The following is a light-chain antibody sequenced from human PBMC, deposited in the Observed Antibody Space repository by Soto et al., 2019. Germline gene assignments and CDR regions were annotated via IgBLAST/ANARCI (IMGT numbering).Light chain of an antibody. CDR2: GAS. V-gene: IGKV3D-15*01. CDR3: QQYNNWPIT. CDR1: QSVSSSY. Sequence: EMVLTQSPGTLSLSPGDRATLSCRASQSVSSSYLAWYQQKPGQAPRLLIYGASSRATGIPDRFSGSGSGTEFTLTISSLQSEDFAVYYCQQYNNWPITFGQGTRLEIK. J-gene: IGKJ5*01.